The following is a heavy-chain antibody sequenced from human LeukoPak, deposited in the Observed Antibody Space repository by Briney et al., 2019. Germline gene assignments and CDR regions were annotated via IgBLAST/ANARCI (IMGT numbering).Heavy chain of an antibody. V-gene: IGHV4-30-2*02. J-gene: IGHJ4*02. CDR3: ASTKTAYFDY. CDR1: GGSISSGGYY. Sequence: SETLSLTCTVSGGSISSGGYYWSWIRQPPGKGLEWIGYIYHSGSTYYNPSLKSRVTISVDTSKNQFSLKLSSVTAADTAVYYCASTKTAYFDYWGQGTLVTVSS. CDR2: IYHSGST.